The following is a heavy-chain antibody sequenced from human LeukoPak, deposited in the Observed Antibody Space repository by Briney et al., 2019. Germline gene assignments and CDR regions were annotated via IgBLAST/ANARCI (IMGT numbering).Heavy chain of an antibody. D-gene: IGHD5-12*01. CDR3: ARDREWLRHTFDY. V-gene: IGHV3-21*01. CDR1: GFTFSSYS. Sequence: GGSLRLSCAASGFTFSSYSMNWVRQAPGKGLEGVSSISSSSSYIYYADSVKGRFTISRDNAKNSLYLQMNSLRAEDTAVYSCARDREWLRHTFDYWGQGTLVTVSS. J-gene: IGHJ4*02. CDR2: ISSSSSYI.